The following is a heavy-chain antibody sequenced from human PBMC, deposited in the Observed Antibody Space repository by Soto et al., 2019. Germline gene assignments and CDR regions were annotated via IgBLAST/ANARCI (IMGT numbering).Heavy chain of an antibody. CDR1: GDSISNSY. V-gene: IGHV4-59*01. D-gene: IGHD3-9*01. CDR3: ARDPEIHHYAILTGHFDY. Sequence: QVPLQESGPGLVKPSETLSLTCTVSGDSISNSYWSWIRQPPGKGLEWIGYISYSGSTNYNPSLKRRVTLLVDTPKSQFSPKLSSVTAADTAVYYCARDPEIHHYAILTGHFDYWGQGTLVTVSS. CDR2: ISYSGST. J-gene: IGHJ4*02.